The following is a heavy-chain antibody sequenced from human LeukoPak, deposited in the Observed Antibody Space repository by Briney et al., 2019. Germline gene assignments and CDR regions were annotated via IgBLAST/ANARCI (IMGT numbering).Heavy chain of an antibody. Sequence: PGRSLRLSCAASGFTFDDYAMHWVRQAPGKGLEWVSGISWNSGSIGYADSVKGRFTISRDNAKNSLYLQMNSLRAEDTALYYCAKDTSSSWYGLIDYWGQGTLVTVSS. CDR3: AKDTSSSWYGLIDY. D-gene: IGHD6-13*01. V-gene: IGHV3-9*01. J-gene: IGHJ4*02. CDR1: GFTFDDYA. CDR2: ISWNSGSI.